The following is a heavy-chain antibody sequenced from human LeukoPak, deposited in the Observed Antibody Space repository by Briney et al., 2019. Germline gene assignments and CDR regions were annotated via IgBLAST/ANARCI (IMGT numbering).Heavy chain of an antibody. CDR3: ARDLVHYDFWSGYYTPIFDY. CDR1: GYTFTGYY. J-gene: IGHJ4*02. D-gene: IGHD3-3*01. Sequence: ASVKVSCKASGYTFTGYYMHWVRQAPGQGLEWMGWINPNSGGTNYAQKFQGRVTMTRDTSISTAYMELRSLRSDDTAVYYCARDLVHYDFWSGYYTPIFDYWGQGTLVTVPS. CDR2: INPNSGGT. V-gene: IGHV1-2*02.